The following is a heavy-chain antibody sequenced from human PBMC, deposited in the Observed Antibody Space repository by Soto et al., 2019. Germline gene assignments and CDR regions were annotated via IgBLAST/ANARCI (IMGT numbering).Heavy chain of an antibody. D-gene: IGHD3-10*01. CDR1: GYSFSSFW. Sequence: PGESLKISCQGSGYSFSSFWIGWVRQMPGKGLEWMGIIYPGDSDTRYSPSFQGQVTISADKPISTAYLQWSSLKASDTAMYYCARHVRGGAGGLYYYYGMDVWGQGTTVTVSS. J-gene: IGHJ6*02. V-gene: IGHV5-51*01. CDR2: IYPGDSDT. CDR3: ARHVRGGAGGLYYYYGMDV.